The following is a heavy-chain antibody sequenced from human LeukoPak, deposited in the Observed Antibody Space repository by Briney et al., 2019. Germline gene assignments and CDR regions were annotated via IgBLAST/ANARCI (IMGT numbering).Heavy chain of an antibody. CDR3: AKGYYDSSAWDY. V-gene: IGHV3-9*01. CDR1: GFTFDDYA. CDR2: ISWNSGSI. D-gene: IGHD3-22*01. J-gene: IGHJ4*02. Sequence: GGSLRLSCAASGFTFDDYAMHWVRQAPGKGLEWVSGISWNSGSIGYADSVKGRFTISRDNSKNTLYLQMNSLRAEDTAVYYCAKGYYDSSAWDYWGQGTLVTVSS.